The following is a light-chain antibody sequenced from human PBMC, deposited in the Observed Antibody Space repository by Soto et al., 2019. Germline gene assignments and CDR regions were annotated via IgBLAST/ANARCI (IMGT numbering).Light chain of an antibody. CDR2: AVS. V-gene: IGKV1-39*01. J-gene: IGKJ1*01. Sequence: IQMSQSPTSLSASVRNRVTITCRASQNIRNYLNWYQQKPGEAPKLLISAVSSLETGVPSRFSGSGSGTDFTLTITSLQPEDFATYYCQQSYNTPRTFGQGTKVDIK. CDR3: QQSYNTPRT. CDR1: QNIRNY.